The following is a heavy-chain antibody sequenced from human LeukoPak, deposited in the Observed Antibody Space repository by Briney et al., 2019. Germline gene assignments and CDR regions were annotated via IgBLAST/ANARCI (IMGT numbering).Heavy chain of an antibody. D-gene: IGHD3-3*01. CDR3: AVRMTYYDFWSGYYLDSVGWFDP. CDR2: IYPGDSDT. J-gene: IGHJ5*02. Sequence: GESLKISCKGSGYSFTSYWIGWVRQMPGKGLEWMGIIYPGDSDTRYSPSFQGQVTISADKSISTAYLQWSSLKASDTAMYYCAVRMTYYDFWSGYYLDSVGWFDPWGQGTLVTVSS. CDR1: GYSFTSYW. V-gene: IGHV5-51*01.